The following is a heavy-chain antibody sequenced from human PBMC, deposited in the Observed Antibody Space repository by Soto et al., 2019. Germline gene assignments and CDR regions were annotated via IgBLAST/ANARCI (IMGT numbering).Heavy chain of an antibody. Sequence: SETLSLTCTVSGGSISSSSYYWGWIRQPPGKGLEWIGSIYYSGSTYYNPSLKSRVTISVDSSKNQFSLKLSSVTAADTAVYYCASRVGGGYSYGYYFDYWGQGTLVTVSS. D-gene: IGHD5-18*01. CDR2: IYYSGST. CDR3: ASRVGGGYSYGYYFDY. CDR1: GGSISSSSYY. V-gene: IGHV4-39*01. J-gene: IGHJ4*02.